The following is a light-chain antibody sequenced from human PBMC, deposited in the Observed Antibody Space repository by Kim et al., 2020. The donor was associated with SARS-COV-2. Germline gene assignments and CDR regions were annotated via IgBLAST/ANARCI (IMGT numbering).Light chain of an antibody. J-gene: IGKJ1*01. Sequence: PGERATLSCRTSQSVSRNYLAWYRQRPGQAPTLLIYGASSRATDIPDRFSGSGSGTDFTLTISRLEPEDFAVYYCHHYGSSLRTFGQGTKV. CDR2: GAS. V-gene: IGKV3-20*01. CDR1: QSVSRNY. CDR3: HHYGSSLRT.